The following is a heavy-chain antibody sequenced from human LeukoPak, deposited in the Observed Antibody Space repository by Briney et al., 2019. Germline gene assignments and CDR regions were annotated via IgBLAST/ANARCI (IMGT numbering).Heavy chain of an antibody. Sequence: SQTLSLTCTVSGGSISRGSYYWSWIRQPAGKGLEWIGRIYTSGSTNYNPSLKSRVTISVDTSKNQFSLKLSSVTAADTAVYYCARALRLAARPFDYWGQGTLVTVSS. CDR3: ARALRLAARPFDY. J-gene: IGHJ4*02. D-gene: IGHD6-6*01. CDR1: GGSISRGSYY. CDR2: IYTSGST. V-gene: IGHV4-61*02.